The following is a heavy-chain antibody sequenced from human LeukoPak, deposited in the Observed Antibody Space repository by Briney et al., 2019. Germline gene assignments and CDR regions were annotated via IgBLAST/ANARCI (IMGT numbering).Heavy chain of an antibody. Sequence: ASVKVSCKASGGTFSSYTISWARQAPGQGLEWMGRIIPILGIANYAQKLQGRVTMTTDTSTSTAYMELRSLRSDDTAVYYCARVEYYYDSSGYYYGLLDYWGQGTLVTVSS. CDR1: GGTFSSYT. V-gene: IGHV1-69*02. J-gene: IGHJ4*02. CDR2: IIPILGIA. D-gene: IGHD3-22*01. CDR3: ARVEYYYDSSGYYYGLLDY.